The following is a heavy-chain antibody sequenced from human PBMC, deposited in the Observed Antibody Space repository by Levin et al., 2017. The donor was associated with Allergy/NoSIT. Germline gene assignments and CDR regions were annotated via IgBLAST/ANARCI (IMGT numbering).Heavy chain of an antibody. V-gene: IGHV1-18*01. CDR3: TASPIVLLEDWFDP. D-gene: IGHD2-8*01. CDR2: INSYNGNT. CDR1: GYSFTTYG. Sequence: PGESLKISCKASGYSFTTYGINWVRQAPGQGLEWMGWINSYNGNTHYAERLQGRINMTTDTSTSTAYMELRSLGSDDTAVYYCTASPIVLLEDWFDPWGQGTLVTVSS. J-gene: IGHJ5*02.